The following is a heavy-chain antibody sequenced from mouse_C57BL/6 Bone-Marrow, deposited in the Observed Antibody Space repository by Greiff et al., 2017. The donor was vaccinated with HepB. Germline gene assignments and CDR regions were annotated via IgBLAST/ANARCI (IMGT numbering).Heavy chain of an antibody. V-gene: IGHV1-18*01. J-gene: IGHJ4*01. D-gene: IGHD1-1*01. CDR1: GYTFTDYN. CDR2: INPNNGGT. Sequence: EVQLQQSGPELVKPGASVKIPCKASGYTFTDYNMDWVKQSHGKSLEWIGDINPNNGGTIYNQKFKGKATLTVDKSSSTAYMELRSLTSEDTAVYYCAREELLQYAMDYWGQGTSVTVSS. CDR3: AREELLQYAMDY.